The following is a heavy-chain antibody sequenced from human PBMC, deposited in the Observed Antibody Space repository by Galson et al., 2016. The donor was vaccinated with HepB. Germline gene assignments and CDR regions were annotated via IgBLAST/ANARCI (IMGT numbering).Heavy chain of an antibody. V-gene: IGHV3-23*01. D-gene: IGHD3-10*01. CDR2: IRGSGGSP. CDR1: GFSFSNYA. J-gene: IGHJ4*02. CDR3: AKDALAHYYFGSGNSVDY. Sequence: SLRLSCAASGFSFSNYAISWVRQTPGKGLEWVSDIRGSGGSPYYADSVLGRFTITRDNAKNSLYLQMNSLRDEDTAVYYCAKDALAHYYFGSGNSVDYWGQGTLVTVSS.